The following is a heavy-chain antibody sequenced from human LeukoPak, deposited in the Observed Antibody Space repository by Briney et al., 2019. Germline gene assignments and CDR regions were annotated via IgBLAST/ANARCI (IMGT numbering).Heavy chain of an antibody. J-gene: IGHJ6*03. CDR3: AKDFQGYCSSTSCYVYYYYYYYMDV. CDR2: ISGSGDST. V-gene: IGHV3-23*01. Sequence: GGSLRLSCAASGFTFSSYGMNWVRQAPGKGLEWVSAISGSGDSTYYADSVKGRFTISRDNSKNTLYLQMNSLRAEDTAVYYCAKDFQGYCSSTSCYVYYYYYYYMDVWGKGTTVTISS. D-gene: IGHD2-2*01. CDR1: GFTFSSYG.